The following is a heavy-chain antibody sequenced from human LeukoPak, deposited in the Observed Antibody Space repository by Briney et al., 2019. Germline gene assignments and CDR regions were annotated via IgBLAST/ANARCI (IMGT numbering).Heavy chain of an antibody. CDR1: GFTFSSYS. Sequence: GGSLRLSCAASGFTFSSYSINWVRQAPGKGLEWVSSISSSSSYIYYADSVKGRFTISRDNAKNSLYLQMNSLRAEDTAVYYCARDRSPVTGDAFDIWGQGTMVTVSS. CDR2: ISSSSSYI. CDR3: ARDRSPVTGDAFDI. D-gene: IGHD2-21*02. V-gene: IGHV3-21*01. J-gene: IGHJ3*02.